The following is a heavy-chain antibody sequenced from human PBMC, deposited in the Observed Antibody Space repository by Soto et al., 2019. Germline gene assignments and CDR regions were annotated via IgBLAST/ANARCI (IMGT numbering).Heavy chain of an antibody. CDR2: ISGSGGST. CDR3: AKGLGSVAAATSAFDI. D-gene: IGHD6-13*01. CDR1: GFTFSSYA. J-gene: IGHJ3*02. Sequence: EVQLLESGGGLVQPGGSLRLSCAASGFTFSSYAMSWVRQAPGKGLEWVSAISGSGGSTYYADSVKGRFTISRDNSQNQCELQKNSLRAEDTAVNYCAKGLGSVAAATSAFDIWGQGTMVTVSS. V-gene: IGHV3-23*01.